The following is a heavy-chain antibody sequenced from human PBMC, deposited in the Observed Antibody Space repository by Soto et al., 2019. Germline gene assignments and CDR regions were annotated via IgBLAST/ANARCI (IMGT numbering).Heavy chain of an antibody. D-gene: IGHD6-6*01. J-gene: IGHJ6*02. V-gene: IGHV3-30*18. CDR1: GFTFSSYG. CDR2: ISYDGSNK. CDR3: AKDRRSSSIINYYYYGMDV. Sequence: QVQLVESGGGVVQPGRSLRLSCAASGFTFSSYGMHWVRQAPGKGLEWVAVISYDGSNKYYADSVKGRFTISRDNSKNTLYLQTNSLRAEDTAVYYCAKDRRSSSIINYYYYGMDVWGQGTTVTVAS.